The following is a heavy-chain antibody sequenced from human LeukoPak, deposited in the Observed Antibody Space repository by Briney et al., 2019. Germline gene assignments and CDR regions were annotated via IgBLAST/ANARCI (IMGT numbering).Heavy chain of an antibody. CDR1: GFTFNNYL. CDR3: AKEYHYSPGHKFDL. Sequence: GGSLRLSCAASGFTFNNYLMSWVRQAPGKGLEWVSVLFTGGGRTLYADSVKGRFTISGDTSRTTLYLQMNGLRAEDTAVYYCAKEYHYSPGHKFDLWGQGTLVPVSS. CDR2: LFTGGGRT. D-gene: IGHD3-10*01. J-gene: IGHJ4*02. V-gene: IGHV3-23*01.